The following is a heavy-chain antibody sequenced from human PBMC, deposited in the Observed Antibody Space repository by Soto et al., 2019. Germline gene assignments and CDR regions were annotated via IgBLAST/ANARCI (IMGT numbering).Heavy chain of an antibody. D-gene: IGHD2-2*01. CDR3: ASDATPPVVPAAMSYWYFDL. Sequence: QVQLVQSGAEVKKPGSSVKVSCKASGGTFSSYAISWVRQAPGQGLEWMGGIIPIFGTANYAQKFQGRVTITADESTSTAYMELSSLRSEDTAVYYCASDATPPVVPAAMSYWYFDLWGRGTLVTVSS. CDR2: IIPIFGTA. J-gene: IGHJ2*01. CDR1: GGTFSSYA. V-gene: IGHV1-69*01.